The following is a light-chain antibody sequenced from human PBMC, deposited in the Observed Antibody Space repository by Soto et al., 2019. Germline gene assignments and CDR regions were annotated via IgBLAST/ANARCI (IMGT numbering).Light chain of an antibody. CDR3: SSYTSSSTYV. J-gene: IGLJ1*01. CDR1: SSDVGAYYY. Sequence: QSALTQPASVSGSPGQSITISCTGTSSDVGAYYYVSWYRQHPGTAPELMIYEVSNRPSGVSNRFSGSKSGNTASLTISGLQAEDEADYYCSSYTSSSTYVFGTGTQLTVL. V-gene: IGLV2-14*01. CDR2: EVS.